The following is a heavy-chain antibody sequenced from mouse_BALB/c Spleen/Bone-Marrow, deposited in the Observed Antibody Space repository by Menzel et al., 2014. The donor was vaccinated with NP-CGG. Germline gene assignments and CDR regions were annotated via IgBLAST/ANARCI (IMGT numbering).Heavy chain of an antibody. V-gene: IGHV1-84*02. J-gene: IGHJ2*01. CDR1: GNPFTDYY. Sequence: QVQLQQPGPELVKPGASVKISCKASGNPFTDYYINWGKQKPGKGLEGIGWINPGSGNTKYNEKFKGKATLTVDTSSSTAYMQLSSLTSEDTAVYFCARENYGSSYYFDYWGQGTTLTVSS. D-gene: IGHD1-1*01. CDR2: INPGSGNT. CDR3: ARENYGSSYYFDY.